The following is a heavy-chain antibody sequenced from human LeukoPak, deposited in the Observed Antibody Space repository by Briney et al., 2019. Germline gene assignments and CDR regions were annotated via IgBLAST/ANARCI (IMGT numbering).Heavy chain of an antibody. Sequence: GGSLRLSCVASGFTFSTYSMNWVRQAPGKGLEWISSISSNSNYINYADSVKGRFTISRDNAKNSLYLQMNSLRAEDTALYYCARRGEYYGSGTNDYWGQGTLVTVSS. CDR2: ISSNSNYI. CDR3: ARRGEYYGSGTNDY. J-gene: IGHJ4*02. V-gene: IGHV3-21*01. D-gene: IGHD3-10*01. CDR1: GFTFSTYS.